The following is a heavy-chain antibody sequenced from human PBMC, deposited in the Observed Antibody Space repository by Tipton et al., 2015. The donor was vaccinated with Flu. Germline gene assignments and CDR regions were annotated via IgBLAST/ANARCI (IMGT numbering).Heavy chain of an antibody. CDR3: ARGPEQWLVNPHYFDY. J-gene: IGHJ4*02. Sequence: TLSLTCTVSGYSISSGYYWGWIRQPPGKGLEWIGSIYHSGSTYYNPSLKSRVTISVDTSKNQFPLKLSSVTAADTAVYYCARGPEQWLVNPHYFDYWGQGTLATVSS. CDR1: GYSISSGYY. CDR2: IYHSGST. V-gene: IGHV4-38-2*02. D-gene: IGHD6-19*01.